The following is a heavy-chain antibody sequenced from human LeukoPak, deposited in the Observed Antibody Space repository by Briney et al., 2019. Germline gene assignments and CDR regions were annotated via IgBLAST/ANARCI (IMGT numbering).Heavy chain of an antibody. J-gene: IGHJ3*02. CDR3: ARDDYDSTGYYYEKDAFDI. D-gene: IGHD3-22*01. V-gene: IGHV1-2*02. CDR2: INPNSGGT. Sequence: ASVKVSCKASGYTFTGYYMHWVRQAPGQGLEWIGWINPNSGGTNYAQKFQGRVTMTRDTSISTAYMELSRLRSDDTAVYYCARDDYDSTGYYYEKDAFDIWGQGTMVTVSS. CDR1: GYTFTGYY.